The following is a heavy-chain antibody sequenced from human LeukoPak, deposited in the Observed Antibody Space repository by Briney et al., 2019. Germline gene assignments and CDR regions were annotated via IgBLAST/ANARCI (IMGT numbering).Heavy chain of an antibody. Sequence: PGGSLRLSCAASGFTLSSYSMNWVRQAPGKGLEWVSSISSSSTYIYYADSVKGRFTISRDNAKNSLYLQMNSLRAEDTAVYYCARGHSSSWFNPFDYWGQGTLVTVSS. D-gene: IGHD6-13*01. CDR3: ARGHSSSWFNPFDY. CDR1: GFTLSSYS. J-gene: IGHJ4*02. CDR2: ISSSSTYI. V-gene: IGHV3-21*01.